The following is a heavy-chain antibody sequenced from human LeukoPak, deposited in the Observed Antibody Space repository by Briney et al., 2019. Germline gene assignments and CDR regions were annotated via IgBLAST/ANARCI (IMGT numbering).Heavy chain of an antibody. V-gene: IGHV3-48*01. Sequence: GGSLRLSCAASGFTFSSYSMNWVRQAPGKGLEWVSSISSSSSTIYYADSVKGRFTISRHNAKNSLYLQVNSLRAEDTAVYYCARSFLTRYCSSTSCQGFDPWGQGTLVTVSS. CDR1: GFTFSSYS. CDR3: ARSFLTRYCSSTSCQGFDP. J-gene: IGHJ5*02. D-gene: IGHD2-2*01. CDR2: ISSSSSTI.